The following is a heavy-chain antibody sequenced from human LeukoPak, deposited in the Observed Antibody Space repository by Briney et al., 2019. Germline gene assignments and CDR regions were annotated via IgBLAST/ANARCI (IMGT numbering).Heavy chain of an antibody. CDR3: ARGPPLRAYYFDY. Sequence: ASVKVSCEASGYTFTGYYMHWVRQAPGQGLEWMGWINPNSGGTNYAQKFQGWVTMTRDTSISTAYMELSRLRSDDTAVYYCARGPPLRAYYFDYWGQGTLVTVSS. V-gene: IGHV1-2*04. D-gene: IGHD3-10*01. CDR2: INPNSGGT. CDR1: GYTFTGYY. J-gene: IGHJ4*02.